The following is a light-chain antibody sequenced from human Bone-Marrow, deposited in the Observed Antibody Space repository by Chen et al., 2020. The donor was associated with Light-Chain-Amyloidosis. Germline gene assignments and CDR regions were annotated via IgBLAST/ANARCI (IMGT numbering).Light chain of an antibody. V-gene: IGKV3-15*01. CDR2: GAS. J-gene: IGKJ1*01. Sequence: EIVMTQSPATLSVSPGERATLSCRASQSVSSNLAWYQQKPGQAPRLLIYGASTRATGIPARFGGRGSGTDFTLTINSLQSEDFAGDYCQQYNNWPRTFGQGTKVEI. CDR3: QQYNNWPRT. CDR1: QSVSSN.